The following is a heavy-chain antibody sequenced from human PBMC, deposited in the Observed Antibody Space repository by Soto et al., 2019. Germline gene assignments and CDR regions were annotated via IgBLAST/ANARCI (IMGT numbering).Heavy chain of an antibody. D-gene: IGHD4-17*01. J-gene: IGHJ4*02. CDR1: GGSISSGGYY. CDR3: ARVNGDPDYFDY. Sequence: QVQLQESGPGLEKPSQTLSLTCTVSGGSISSGGYYWSWIRQHPGKGLEWIGYIYYSGSTYYNPSLKRRVTISVDTSKNQFSLKLSSVTVADTAVYYCARVNGDPDYFDYWGQGTLVTVSS. CDR2: IYYSGST. V-gene: IGHV4-31*03.